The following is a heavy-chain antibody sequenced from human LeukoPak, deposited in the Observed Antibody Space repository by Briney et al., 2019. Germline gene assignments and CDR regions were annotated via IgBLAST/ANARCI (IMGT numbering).Heavy chain of an antibody. V-gene: IGHV3-33*01. J-gene: IGHJ4*02. CDR3: ARDYCSTSFCYDN. D-gene: IGHD2-2*01. Sequence: QSGGSLRLSCAASGFTFRNYGMHWVRQSPDKGLEWVAAIWYDGSKRLYTDSVKGRFTISRDDSENALYLQMNSLRAEDTALYYCARDYCSTSFCYDNWGQGTLVTVSS. CDR2: IWYDGSKR. CDR1: GFTFRNYG.